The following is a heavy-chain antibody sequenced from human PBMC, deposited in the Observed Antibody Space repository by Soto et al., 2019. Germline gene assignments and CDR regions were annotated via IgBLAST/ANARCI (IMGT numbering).Heavy chain of an antibody. Sequence: QVQLVQSGAEVKKPGSSVKVSCKASGGTFSSYAISWVRQAPGQGLAWMGGIIPIFGTANYAQKFQGRVTITADESTSTAYMELSSLRSEDTAVYYCASPLHCSSTSCPFDYWGQGPLVPVSS. CDR2: IIPIFGTA. D-gene: IGHD2-2*01. J-gene: IGHJ4*02. CDR3: ASPLHCSSTSCPFDY. CDR1: GGTFSSYA. V-gene: IGHV1-69*01.